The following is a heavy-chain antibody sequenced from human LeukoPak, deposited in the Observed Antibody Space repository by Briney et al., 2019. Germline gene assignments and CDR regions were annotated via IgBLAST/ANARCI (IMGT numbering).Heavy chain of an antibody. CDR3: ARRRQYDSSLFWNFDL. D-gene: IGHD6-6*01. CDR2: INHSGST. CDR1: GGSFSGYY. Sequence: SETLSLTCAVYGGSFSGYYWSWIRQSPGKGLEWIGEINHSGSTNYNPSLKSRAIISVDTSKNQFSLNLNSVTAADTAVYYCARRRQYDSSLFWNFDLWGRGTLVTVSS. J-gene: IGHJ2*01. V-gene: IGHV4-34*01.